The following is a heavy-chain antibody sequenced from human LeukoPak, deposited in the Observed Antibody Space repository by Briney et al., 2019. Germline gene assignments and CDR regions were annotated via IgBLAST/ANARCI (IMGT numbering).Heavy chain of an antibody. CDR2: ISAYNGNT. CDR1: GYTFTSYG. V-gene: IGHV1-18*01. D-gene: IGHD3-9*01. J-gene: IGHJ4*02. Sequence: ASVKVSCKASGYTFTSYGISWVRQAPGQGLEWMGWISAYNGNTNYAQKLQGRVTMTTDTSTSTAYMEPRSLRSDDTAVYYCARAPYYDILTGFGVFDYWGQGTLVTVSS. CDR3: ARAPYYDILTGFGVFDY.